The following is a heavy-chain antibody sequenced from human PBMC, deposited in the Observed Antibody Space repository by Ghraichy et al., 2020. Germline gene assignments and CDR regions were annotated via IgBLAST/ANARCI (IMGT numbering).Heavy chain of an antibody. J-gene: IGHJ5*02. V-gene: IGHV3-11*06. CDR3: VSEGQELGKSGFDL. D-gene: IGHD1-7*01. Sequence: GGSLRLSCAVSGFRFRDHYMSWIRQAPGKGLEWVSLISRNGRDTNYADSVRGRFTISRDNAKNSLYLQLNTLRAEDTAVYYCVSEGQELGKSGFDLWGQGTLVTVSS. CDR2: ISRNGRDT. CDR1: GFRFRDHY.